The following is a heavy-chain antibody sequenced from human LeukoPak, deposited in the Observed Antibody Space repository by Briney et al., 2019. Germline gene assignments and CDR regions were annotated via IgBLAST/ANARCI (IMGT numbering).Heavy chain of an antibody. CDR3: AKDPASSKDHYYYYYYMDV. V-gene: IGHV3-23*01. J-gene: IGHJ6*03. D-gene: IGHD6-6*01. CDR2: ISGSGGNT. CDR1: GFTFSSYA. Sequence: SGGSLRLSCAASGFTFSSYAMSWVRQAPGKGLEWVSAISGSGGNTYYADSVKGRFTISRDNSKNTLYLQMNSLRAEDTAVYYCAKDPASSKDHYYYYYYMDVWGKGTTVTVSS.